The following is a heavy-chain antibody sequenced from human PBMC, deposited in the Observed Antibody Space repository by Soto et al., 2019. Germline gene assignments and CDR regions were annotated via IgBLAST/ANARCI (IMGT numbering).Heavy chain of an antibody. CDR3: ASRLEEDYYYYYGMDV. V-gene: IGHV1-69*06. CDR2: TIPIFGTA. CDR1: GGTFSSYA. D-gene: IGHD1-1*01. J-gene: IGHJ6*02. Sequence: GASVKVSCKASGGTFSSYAISWVRQAPGQGLEWMGGTIPIFGTANYAQKFQGRVTITADKSTSTAYMELSSLRSEDTAVYYCASRLEEDYYYYYGMDVWGQGTTVTVSS.